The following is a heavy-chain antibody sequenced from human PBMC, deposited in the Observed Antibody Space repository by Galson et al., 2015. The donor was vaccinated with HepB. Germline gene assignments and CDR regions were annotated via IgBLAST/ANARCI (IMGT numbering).Heavy chain of an antibody. V-gene: IGHV3-21*01. D-gene: IGHD6-13*01. J-gene: IGHJ4*02. CDR3: ARGPSAGDYFDY. CDR2: ISSSSSYI. CDR1: GFTFSSYS. Sequence: LRLSCAASGFTFSSYSMNWVRQAPGKGLEWVSSISSSSSYIYYADSVKGRFTISRDNAKNSLYLQMNSLRAEDTAVYYCARGPSAGDYFDYWVQGTLVTVSS.